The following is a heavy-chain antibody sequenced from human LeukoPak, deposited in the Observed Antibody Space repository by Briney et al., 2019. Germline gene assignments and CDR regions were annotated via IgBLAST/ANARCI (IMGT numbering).Heavy chain of an antibody. Sequence: GGSLRLSCAASGFTFSSYSMNWVRQAPGEGLEWVSSISSSSSYIYYADSVKGRFTISRDNAKNSLYLQMNSLRAEDTAVYYCARDGQESYYGMDVWGQGTTVTVSS. D-gene: IGHD3-10*01. V-gene: IGHV3-21*01. CDR2: ISSSSSYI. J-gene: IGHJ6*02. CDR3: ARDGQESYYGMDV. CDR1: GFTFSSYS.